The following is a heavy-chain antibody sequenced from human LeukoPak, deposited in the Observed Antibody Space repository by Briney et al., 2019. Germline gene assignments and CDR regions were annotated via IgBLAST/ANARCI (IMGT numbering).Heavy chain of an antibody. CDR3: ARGMVRGVLHVDY. V-gene: IGHV1-69*13. CDR2: SIPIFGTA. D-gene: IGHD3-10*01. CDR1: GGTFSSYA. J-gene: IGHJ4*02. Sequence: SVKVSCKASGGTFSSYAISWVRQAPGQGLELMGGSIPIFGTANYAQKFQGRVTITADESTSTAYMELSSLRSEDTAVYYCARGMVRGVLHVDYWGQGTLVTVSS.